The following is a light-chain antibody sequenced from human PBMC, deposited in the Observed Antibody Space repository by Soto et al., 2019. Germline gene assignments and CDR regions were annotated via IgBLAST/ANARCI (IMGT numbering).Light chain of an antibody. CDR3: QQYGGSPIT. Sequence: IDWRLYARNLFLSRGEVDTGACRTSQSVTTRLAWYQHKPGQAPTLLMSGASNRASGVPVRFSDGGSGTDFPLTITRLEPEEFALYYYQQYGGSPITFGLGTRLEI. CDR2: GAS. CDR1: QSVTTR. J-gene: IGKJ5*01. V-gene: IGKV3-20*01.